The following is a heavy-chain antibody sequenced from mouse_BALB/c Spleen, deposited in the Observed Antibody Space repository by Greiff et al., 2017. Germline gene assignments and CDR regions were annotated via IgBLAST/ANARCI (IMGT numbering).Heavy chain of an antibody. Sequence: VQLQQSGTVLARPGASVKMSCKASGYSFTSYWMHWVKQRPGQGLEWIGAIYPGNSDTSYNQKFKGKAKLTAVTSASTAYMELSSLTNEDSAVYYCTREGQLGPPFAYWGQGTLVTVSA. CDR3: TREGQLGPPFAY. V-gene: IGHV1-5*01. CDR2: IYPGNSDT. D-gene: IGHD3-2*01. J-gene: IGHJ3*01. CDR1: GYSFTSYW.